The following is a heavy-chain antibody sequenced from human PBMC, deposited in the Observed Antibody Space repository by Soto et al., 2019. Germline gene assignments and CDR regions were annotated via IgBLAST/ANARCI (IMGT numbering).Heavy chain of an antibody. CDR2: INHSGST. Sequence: SETLSLTCAVYGGSFSGYYWSWIRQPPGKGLEWIGEINHSGSTNYNPSLKSRVTISVDTSKNQFSLKLSSVTAADTAVYYCARHRYGSGSLISVWGKGTTVTVSS. V-gene: IGHV4-34*01. J-gene: IGHJ6*04. D-gene: IGHD3-10*01. CDR3: ARHRYGSGSLISV. CDR1: GGSFSGYY.